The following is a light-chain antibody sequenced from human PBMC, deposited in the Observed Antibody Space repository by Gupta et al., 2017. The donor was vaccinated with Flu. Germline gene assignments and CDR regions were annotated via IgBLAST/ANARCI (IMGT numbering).Light chain of an antibody. CDR2: ESI. J-gene: IGLJ3*02. CDR3: YSYTPSGTWV. Sequence: TISCTGTNIDVGGYKFVSWYQQHPGKAPKLIIYESIERPSGVSDRFSGSKSGNTASLTISGAQADDEADYYCYSYTPSGTWVFGGGTKVTVL. CDR1: NIDVGGYKF. V-gene: IGLV2-23*01.